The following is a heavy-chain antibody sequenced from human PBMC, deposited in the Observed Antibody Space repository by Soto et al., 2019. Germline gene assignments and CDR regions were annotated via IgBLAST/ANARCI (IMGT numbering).Heavy chain of an antibody. D-gene: IGHD4-17*01. CDR2: ISYDGNNK. J-gene: IGHJ4*02. CDR1: GFTFSSYG. CDR3: ATDHLETTGTTHSY. Sequence: QVQLVESGGGVVQPGRSLRLSCAASGFTFSSYGMHWVRQAPGKGLEWVAVISYDGNNKYYADSVKGRFTISRDNSKNTLYLQMNSLRAEDTAVYYCATDHLETTGTTHSYWGQGNLVTVSS. V-gene: IGHV3-30*03.